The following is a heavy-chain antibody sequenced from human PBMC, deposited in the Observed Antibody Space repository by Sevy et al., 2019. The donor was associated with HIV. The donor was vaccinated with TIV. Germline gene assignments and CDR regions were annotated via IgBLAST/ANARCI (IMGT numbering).Heavy chain of an antibody. CDR3: ARPYGSGSWEAFDI. CDR2: ISGSSNYI. CDR1: GFTFDTYT. Sequence: GGSLRLSCVASGFTFDTYTMNWVRQAPGKGLEWVSSISGSSNYIYYADSVKGRFTISRDNAKNSLFLQMNSLRVEDTDLYYCARPYGSGSWEAFDIRGQGTKVTVSS. J-gene: IGHJ6*02. V-gene: IGHV3-21*01. D-gene: IGHD3-10*01.